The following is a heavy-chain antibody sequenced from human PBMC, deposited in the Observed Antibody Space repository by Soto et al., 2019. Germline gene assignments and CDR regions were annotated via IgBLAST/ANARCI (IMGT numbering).Heavy chain of an antibody. CDR1: GGTFNNYA. CDR3: ARLIGEGYSGTYGLDY. V-gene: IGHV1-69*06. D-gene: IGHD1-26*01. J-gene: IGHJ4*02. Sequence: QVQLVQSGAEVKKPGSSVKVSCKASGGTFNNYAISWVRQAPGQGLEWMGGIIPLFGTTNYAQKFQGRVTITADKSTNTDYMELSSLRSDDTAVYYCARLIGEGYSGTYGLDYWGQGTLVTVSS. CDR2: IIPLFGTT.